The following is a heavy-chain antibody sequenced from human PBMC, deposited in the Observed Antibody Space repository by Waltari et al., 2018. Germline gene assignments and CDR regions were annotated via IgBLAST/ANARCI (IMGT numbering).Heavy chain of an antibody. J-gene: IGHJ6*03. CDR3: ARGILTCYFAYYYYYMDV. D-gene: IGHD3-9*01. CDR2: SYYSGST. V-gene: IGHV4-59*01. CDR1: GGSISSYY. Sequence: QVQLQESGPGLVKPSETLSLTCTVSGGSISSYYWSWIRQPPGKGLEWTGYSYYSGSTNTNPSLKSRVTISVDTSKNQFSLKLSSVTAADTAVYYCARGILTCYFAYYYYYMDVWGKGTTVTVSS.